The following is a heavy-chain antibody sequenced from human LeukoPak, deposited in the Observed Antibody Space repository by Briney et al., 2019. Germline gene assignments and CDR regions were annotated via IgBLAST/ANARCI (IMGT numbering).Heavy chain of an antibody. CDR3: ARDFQKGATTDDWFDL. CDR2: INPNSGGA. V-gene: IGHV1-2*02. J-gene: IGHJ5*02. Sequence: ASVKVSCKASGYTLTDHYMHWVRQAPGQGLEWMGWINPNSGGAKYAQKFQGRVTMTRDTSISTAYMELSRLRSDDTAVYYCARDFQKGATTDDWFDLWGQGTLVTVSS. D-gene: IGHD1-26*01. CDR1: GYTLTDHY.